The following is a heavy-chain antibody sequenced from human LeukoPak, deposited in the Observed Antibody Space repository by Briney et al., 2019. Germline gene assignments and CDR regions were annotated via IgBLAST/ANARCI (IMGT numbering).Heavy chain of an antibody. CDR2: INFDGSST. CDR3: ARGITGMYYYDP. V-gene: IGHV3-74*01. J-gene: IGHJ5*02. Sequence: GGSLRLSCTASGFTFSSHWVHWVRQAPGKGLVWVSRINFDGSSTNYADSVKGRFTISRDNAKDTLYLQINSLRAEDTAVYYCARGITGMYYYDPWGQGTLVTVSS. D-gene: IGHD3-10*01. CDR1: GFTFSSHW.